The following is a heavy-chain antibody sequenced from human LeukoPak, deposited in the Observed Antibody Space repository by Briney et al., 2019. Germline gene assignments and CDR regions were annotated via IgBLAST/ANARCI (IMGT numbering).Heavy chain of an antibody. CDR1: GGSFSGYY. Sequence: SETLSLTCAVYGGSFSGYYWSWIRQPPGKGLEWIGEINHSGSTNYNPSLKSRVTISVDTSKNQFSLKLSSVTAEDTAVYYCARYSSGWYSRASDAFDIWGQGTMVTVSS. V-gene: IGHV4-34*01. CDR2: INHSGST. J-gene: IGHJ3*02. CDR3: ARYSSGWYSRASDAFDI. D-gene: IGHD6-19*01.